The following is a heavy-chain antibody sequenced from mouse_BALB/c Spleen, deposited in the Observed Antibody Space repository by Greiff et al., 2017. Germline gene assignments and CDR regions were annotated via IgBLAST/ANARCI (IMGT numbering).Heavy chain of an antibody. CDR2: ISSGGSYT. Sequence: EVHLVESGGGLVKPGGSLKLSCAASGFTFSSYTMSWVRQTPEKRLEWVATISSGGSYTYYPDSVKGRFTISRDNAKNTLYLQMSSLKSEDTAMYYCTRDSITTATNWYFDVWGAGTTVTVSS. CDR3: TRDSITTATNWYFDV. V-gene: IGHV5-6-4*01. D-gene: IGHD1-2*01. J-gene: IGHJ1*01. CDR1: GFTFSSYT.